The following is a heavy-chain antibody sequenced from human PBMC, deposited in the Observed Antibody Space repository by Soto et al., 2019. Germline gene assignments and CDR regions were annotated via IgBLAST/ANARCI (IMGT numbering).Heavy chain of an antibody. J-gene: IGHJ4*02. CDR1: GFTVSGNY. CDR3: AREAHGYGHGAVDS. CDR2: IYSDRTT. V-gene: IGHV3-66*01. D-gene: IGHD5-18*01. Sequence: GGSLRLSCAVSGFTVSGNYMSWVRQAPGKGLEWVSVIYSDRTTYYADSVQGRFTISGDNAKNTLYLQMNSLRAEDTAVYYCAREAHGYGHGAVDSWGQGTLVTVSS.